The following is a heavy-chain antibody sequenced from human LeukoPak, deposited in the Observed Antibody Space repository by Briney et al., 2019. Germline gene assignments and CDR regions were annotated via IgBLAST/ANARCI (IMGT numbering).Heavy chain of an antibody. Sequence: HPGVSLRLSCAASGFTFSTYAMNWLRQAPGKGLEWVSAINPSGSKTYYADPVRGRFTISRDNYKHTMDLQMTRLNDGAAAIFYCVKASTALKRIDSWGQGTLVTVSS. D-gene: IGHD5/OR15-5a*01. CDR3: VKASTALKRIDS. J-gene: IGHJ4*02. V-gene: IGHV3-23*01. CDR2: INPSGSKT. CDR1: GFTFSTYA.